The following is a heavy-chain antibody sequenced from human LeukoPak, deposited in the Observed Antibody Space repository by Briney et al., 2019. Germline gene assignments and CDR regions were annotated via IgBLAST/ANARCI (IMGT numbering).Heavy chain of an antibody. CDR3: AREERGGYFDY. V-gene: IGHV4-4*07. Sequence: SETLSLTCTVSGDSISNYYWSWIRQPAGKGLEWIGRIHTSGRTDYNSSLKSRVIMSLDTSKNQFSLKLSSVTAADTAVYYCAREERGGYFDYWGQGTLVTVSS. CDR2: IHTSGRT. J-gene: IGHJ4*02. D-gene: IGHD4-23*01. CDR1: GDSISNYY.